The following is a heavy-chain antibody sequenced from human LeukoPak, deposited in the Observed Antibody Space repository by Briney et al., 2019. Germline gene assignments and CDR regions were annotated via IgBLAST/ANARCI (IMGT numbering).Heavy chain of an antibody. CDR2: IYYSGSP. Sequence: PSETLSLTCTVSGGSISSGDYYWSWIRQPPGKGLEWIGYIYYSGSPYYNPSLKSRVTISVDTSKNQFSLELSAVTAADTAVYYCARDHNSSGYYDPWGQGTLVTVSS. CDR1: GGSISSGDYY. J-gene: IGHJ5*02. V-gene: IGHV4-30-4*01. CDR3: ARDHNSSGYYDP. D-gene: IGHD3-22*01.